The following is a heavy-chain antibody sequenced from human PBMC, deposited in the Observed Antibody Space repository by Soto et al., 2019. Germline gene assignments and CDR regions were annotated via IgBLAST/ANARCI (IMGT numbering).Heavy chain of an antibody. CDR3: AKGGAIVAAGTRVYLYNAMDV. J-gene: IGHJ6*02. Sequence: ASVKVSCKASGYTFTGYYVHWVRQAPGQGLEWTGWINPNSGDNYLAQRFQGRATMNRDTSIGTAYMDMRGLTSDETAEYYCAKGGAIVAAGTRVYLYNAMDVWGQGTTVTVYS. CDR1: GYTFTGYY. V-gene: IGHV1-2*02. D-gene: IGHD1-26*01. CDR2: INPNSGDN.